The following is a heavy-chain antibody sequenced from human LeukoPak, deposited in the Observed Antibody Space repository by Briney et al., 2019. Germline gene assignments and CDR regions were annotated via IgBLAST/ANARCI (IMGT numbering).Heavy chain of an antibody. Sequence: SETLSLTCTVSDGSISSYYWSWIRQPPGKGLEWIGYIYYSGSTNYNPSLKSRVTISVDTSKNQFSLKLSSVTAADTAVYYCARGYQLLYGFWFDPWGQGTLVTVSS. CDR1: DGSISSYY. D-gene: IGHD2-2*02. V-gene: IGHV4-59*12. J-gene: IGHJ5*02. CDR3: ARGYQLLYGFWFDP. CDR2: IYYSGST.